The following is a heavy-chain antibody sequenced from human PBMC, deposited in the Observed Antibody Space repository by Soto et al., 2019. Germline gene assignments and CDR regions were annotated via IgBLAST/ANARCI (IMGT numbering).Heavy chain of an antibody. CDR2: IWGAATKT. J-gene: IGHJ6*03. Sequence: QVQLVESGGGVVQPGRSLRLSCTASGYVFSDHAIHWVRQAPGQGLEWVAVIWGAATKTYYADSVTGRFTISRDNSMNTAYLQVDSLRVEDTAVYYCVRGYYRYVDVWGEGTTVAVS. V-gene: IGHV3-33*01. CDR1: GYVFSDHA. CDR3: VRGYYRYVDV.